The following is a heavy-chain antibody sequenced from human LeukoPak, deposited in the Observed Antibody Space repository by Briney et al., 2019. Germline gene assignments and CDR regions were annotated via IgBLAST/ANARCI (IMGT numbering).Heavy chain of an antibody. Sequence: PGGSLRLSCAASGFTFSSYAMHWVRQAPGKGLEWVAVISYDGSNKYYADSVKGRFTISRDNSKNTLYLQMNSLRAEDTAVYYCAKDLEGYVLRYFDWLSRQRVSTLIPDYWGQGTLVTVSS. CDR3: AKDLEGYVLRYFDWLSRQRVSTLIPDY. V-gene: IGHV3-30*04. J-gene: IGHJ4*02. CDR1: GFTFSSYA. D-gene: IGHD3-9*01. CDR2: ISYDGSNK.